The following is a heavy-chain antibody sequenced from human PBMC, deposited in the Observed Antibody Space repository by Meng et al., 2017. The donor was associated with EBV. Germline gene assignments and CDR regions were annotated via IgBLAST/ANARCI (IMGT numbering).Heavy chain of an antibody. CDR3: ARGSGRWTFDY. J-gene: IGHJ4*02. CDR1: GFIFSDSY. Sequence: VQLVPSGGDLVKPGGSLRLSCAASGFIFSDSYMSWIRQTPGKGLEWISYISNSGTTIKYADSVKGRFTISRDNAKNSLYLQMNSLRADDTAVYYCARGSGRWTFDYWGQGTLVTVSS. V-gene: IGHV3-11*01. D-gene: IGHD1-26*01. CDR2: ISNSGTTI.